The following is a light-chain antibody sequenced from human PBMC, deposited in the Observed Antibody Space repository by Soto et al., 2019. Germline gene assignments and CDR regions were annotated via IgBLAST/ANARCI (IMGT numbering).Light chain of an antibody. CDR2: EVS. CDR3: SSYTSNTTPV. CDR1: SSDVGGYAY. V-gene: IGLV2-14*01. J-gene: IGLJ2*01. Sequence: QSVLTQPASVSGSPGQSITISCTGTSSDVGGYAYVSWYQQYPGKAPKLVISEVSNRPSGVSHRFSGSRSGNTASLTISGLQAEDEADYYCSSYTSNTTPVFGGGTKLTV.